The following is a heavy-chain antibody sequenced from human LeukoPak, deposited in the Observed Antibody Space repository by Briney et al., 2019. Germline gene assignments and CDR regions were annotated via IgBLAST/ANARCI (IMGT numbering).Heavy chain of an antibody. J-gene: IGHJ2*01. CDR1: GYTFTSYG. CDR2: ISAYNGNT. CDR3: ARDPRPYWYFDL. Sequence: EASVKVSCKASGYTFTSYGISWVRQAPGQGLEWMGWISAYNGNTSYAQKLQGRVTMTTDTSTSTAYMELRSLRSDDTAVYYCARDPRPYWYFDLWGRGTLVTVSS. V-gene: IGHV1-18*01.